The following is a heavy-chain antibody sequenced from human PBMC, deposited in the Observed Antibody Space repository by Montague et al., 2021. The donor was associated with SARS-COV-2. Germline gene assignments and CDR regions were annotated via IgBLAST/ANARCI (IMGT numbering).Heavy chain of an antibody. CDR1: GSSISSYY. V-gene: IGHV4-59*01. Sequence: SETLSLTCTVSGSSISSYYWCWIRPPPGKGLEWIGYIYYSGSTNYNPSLKSRVTISVATSKNQFSLKLSSVTAADTAVYYCARGGYYDYAFDIWGQGTMVTVSS. CDR2: IYYSGST. D-gene: IGHD3-22*01. CDR3: ARGGYYDYAFDI. J-gene: IGHJ3*02.